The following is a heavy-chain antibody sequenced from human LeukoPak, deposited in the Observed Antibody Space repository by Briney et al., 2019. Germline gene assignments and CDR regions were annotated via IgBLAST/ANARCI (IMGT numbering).Heavy chain of an antibody. D-gene: IGHD3-22*01. CDR2: INHSGST. Sequence: NTSETLSLTCTVSGGSISNYYWSWIRQPPGKGLEWIGEINHSGSTNYNPSLKSRVTISVDTSKNQFSLKLSSVTAADTAVYYCARGRRGLLLPVFDYWGQGTLVTVSS. CDR3: ARGRRGLLLPVFDY. J-gene: IGHJ4*02. V-gene: IGHV4-34*01. CDR1: GGSISNYY.